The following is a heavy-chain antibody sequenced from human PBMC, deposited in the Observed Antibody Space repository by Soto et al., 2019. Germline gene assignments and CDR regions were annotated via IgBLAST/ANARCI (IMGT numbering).Heavy chain of an antibody. J-gene: IGHJ4*02. Sequence: GGSLRLSCSASGFTFSSYAMHWVRQAPGKGLEYVSAISSNGGSTYYADSVKGRFTISRDNSKNTLYLQMSSLRAEDTAVYYCVKDLRKVSLFFDILTGQKTTIGFREIDYWGQGTLVTVSS. D-gene: IGHD3-9*01. CDR1: GFTFSSYA. CDR2: ISSNGGST. CDR3: VKDLRKVSLFFDILTGQKTTIGFREIDY. V-gene: IGHV3-64D*08.